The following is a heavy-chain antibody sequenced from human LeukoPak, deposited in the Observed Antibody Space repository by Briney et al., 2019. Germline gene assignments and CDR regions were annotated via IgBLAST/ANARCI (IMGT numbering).Heavy chain of an antibody. V-gene: IGHV3-23*01. CDR3: ARGHCSSTSCNPYYMDV. CDR1: GFTFSSYA. Sequence: GGSLRLSCAASGFTFSSYAMSWVRQAPGKGLEWVSAISGSGGSTYYADSVKGRFTISRDNSKNTLYLQMNSLRAEDTAVYYCARGHCSSTSCNPYYMDVWGKGTTVTVSS. J-gene: IGHJ6*03. CDR2: ISGSGGST. D-gene: IGHD2-2*01.